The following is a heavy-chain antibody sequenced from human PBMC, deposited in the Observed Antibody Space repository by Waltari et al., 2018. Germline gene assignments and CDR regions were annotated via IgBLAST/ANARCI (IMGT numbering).Heavy chain of an antibody. CDR2: INHSGST. D-gene: IGHD2-15*01. V-gene: IGHV4-34*01. Sequence: QVQLQQWGAGLLKPSETLSLTCAVYGGSFSGYYWSWIRQPPGQGLEWIGEINHSGSTDYNPTLKRRGTISVDTCKNQFSLKLSSVTAADTAVYYCARSASIVVVVAAPRRHWFDPWGQGTLVTVSS. CDR1: GGSFSGYY. CDR3: ARSASIVVVVAAPRRHWFDP. J-gene: IGHJ5*02.